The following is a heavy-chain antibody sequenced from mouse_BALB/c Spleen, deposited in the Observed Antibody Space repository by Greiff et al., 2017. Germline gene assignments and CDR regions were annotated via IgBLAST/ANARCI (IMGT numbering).Heavy chain of an antibody. V-gene: IGHV5-17*02. J-gene: IGHJ2*01. CDR2: ISSGSSTI. CDR3: ARYYYGSTFDY. Sequence: EVKVEESGGGLVQPGGSRKLSCAASGFTFSSFGMHWVRQAPEKGLEWVAYISSGSSTIYYADTVKGRFTISRDNPKNTLFLQMTSLRSEDTAMYYCARYYYGSTFDYWGQGTTLTVSS. CDR1: GFTFSSFG. D-gene: IGHD1-1*01.